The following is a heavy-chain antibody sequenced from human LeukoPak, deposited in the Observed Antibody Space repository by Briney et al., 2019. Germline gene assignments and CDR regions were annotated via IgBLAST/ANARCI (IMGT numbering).Heavy chain of an antibody. CDR1: GFIFSTYA. CDR3: ATTLNTGFFQS. J-gene: IGHJ5*02. Sequence: GGSLRLSCAASGFIFSTYAMHWVRQAPGKGLEWVSAVSGSGGDTYYADSVTGRFTISRDNSKSTLYVLLNSLRAEDTAVYYCATTLNTGFFQSWGRGTLVTVSS. D-gene: IGHD5-18*01. V-gene: IGHV3-23*01. CDR2: VSGSGGDT.